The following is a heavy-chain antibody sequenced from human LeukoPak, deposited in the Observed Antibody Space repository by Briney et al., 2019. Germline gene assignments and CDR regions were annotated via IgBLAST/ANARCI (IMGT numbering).Heavy chain of an antibody. D-gene: IGHD3-10*01. CDR2: IIPILGIA. J-gene: IGHJ4*02. Sequence: VASVKVSCKASGGTFSSYAISWVRQAPGQGLEWMGRIIPILGIANYAQKFQGRVTITADKSTSTAYMELSSLRSEDTAVYYCARPYYYGSGSYYNVPPSFDYWGQGTLVTVSS. CDR3: ARPYYYGSGSYYNVPPSFDY. CDR1: GGTFSSYA. V-gene: IGHV1-69*04.